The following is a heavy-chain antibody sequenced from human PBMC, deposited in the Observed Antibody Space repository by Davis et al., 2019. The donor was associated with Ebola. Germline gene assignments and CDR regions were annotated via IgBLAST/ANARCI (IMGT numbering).Heavy chain of an antibody. V-gene: IGHV3-7*03. D-gene: IGHD3-3*01. CDR3: AREHDFWSAYFDY. J-gene: IGHJ4*02. CDR2: IKQDGSEK. CDR1: GFIFSSYW. Sequence: GESLKISCEASGFIFSSYWMTWVRQAPGKGLEWVANIKQDGSEKYYVDSVKGRFTISRDNAKNSLYLQVNSLRAEDTAVYYCAREHDFWSAYFDYWGQGTLVTVSS.